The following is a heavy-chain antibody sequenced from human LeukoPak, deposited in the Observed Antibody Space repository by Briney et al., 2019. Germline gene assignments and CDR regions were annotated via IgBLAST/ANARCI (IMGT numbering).Heavy chain of an antibody. Sequence: GGSLGLSCAASGFTFSSYGMHWVRQAPGKGLEWVAFIRYDGSNKNYADSVKGRFTISRDNSKNTLYLQMNSLRAEDTAVYYCAKGSYYDSSGYRDTFDYWGQGTLVTVSS. V-gene: IGHV3-30*02. CDR1: GFTFSSYG. D-gene: IGHD3-22*01. J-gene: IGHJ4*02. CDR3: AKGSYYDSSGYRDTFDY. CDR2: IRYDGSNK.